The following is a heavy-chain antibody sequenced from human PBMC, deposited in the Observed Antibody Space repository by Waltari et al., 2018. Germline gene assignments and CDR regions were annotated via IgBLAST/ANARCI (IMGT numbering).Heavy chain of an antibody. V-gene: IGHV3-30*02. CDR1: GFPFTRYA. D-gene: IGHD1-1*01. J-gene: IGHJ4*02. CDR2: IRHDASNK. Sequence: QVPVVESGGGVVRPAGSLRLSCGASGFPFTRYAMHWVRQAPGKGLEWIAFIRHDASNKFYVDSVKGRFTISRDVSSHTLYLQMDRLRSEDTAVYFCQFVHWNGDFDFWGQGTLVTVSS. CDR3: QFVHWNGDFDF.